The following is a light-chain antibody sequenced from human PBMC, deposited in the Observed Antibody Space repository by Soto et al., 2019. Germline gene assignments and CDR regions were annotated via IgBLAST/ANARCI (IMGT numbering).Light chain of an antibody. CDR3: QQYENLPRFI. CDR1: HDIGNY. Sequence: DIQMTQSPSSLSASVGYRVTITCLASHDIGNYLNWYQQKPGXAPKLLIYXASNLETGVSSRFSGSGSGTDFTFTISSLHPEDIATYFCQQYENLPRFIFGPGTKVDIK. J-gene: IGKJ3*01. CDR2: XAS. V-gene: IGKV1-33*01.